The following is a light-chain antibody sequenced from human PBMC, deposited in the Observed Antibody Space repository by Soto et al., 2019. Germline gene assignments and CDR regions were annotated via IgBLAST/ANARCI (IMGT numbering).Light chain of an antibody. J-gene: IGKJ2*01. CDR1: QGISSA. V-gene: IGKV1-13*02. CDR2: DAS. Sequence: AIQLTQSPSSLSASVGDRFTITCRASQGISSALAWYQQKPGKAPKLLIYDASSLESGVPSRFSGSGSGTDFTLTISSLQPEDCATYYCQQFNSYPHTFGQGTKLEIK. CDR3: QQFNSYPHT.